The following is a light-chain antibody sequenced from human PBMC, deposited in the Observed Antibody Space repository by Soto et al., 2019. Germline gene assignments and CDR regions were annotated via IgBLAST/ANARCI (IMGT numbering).Light chain of an antibody. Sequence: DIQMTQSPSSLSASVGDRVTITCRASQSISSYLNWYQQKPGKAPKFLIYVASTLQSGVPSRFSGSGSEIDFTLTITSLQPEDFATYYCQQSYRSPYTFGQGTKLEIK. CDR2: VAS. CDR1: QSISSY. J-gene: IGKJ2*01. CDR3: QQSYRSPYT. V-gene: IGKV1-39*01.